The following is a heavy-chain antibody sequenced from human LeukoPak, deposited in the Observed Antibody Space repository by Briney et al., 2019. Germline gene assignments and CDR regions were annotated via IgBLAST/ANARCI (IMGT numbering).Heavy chain of an antibody. V-gene: IGHV1-2*02. J-gene: IGHJ4*02. Sequence: GGSVKVSCKASGYTFTGYYMHWVRQAPGQGLEWMGWINPNSGGTNYAQKFQGRVTMTRDTSISTAYMELSRLRSDDTAVYYCARASTPYYDFWSGYSDYWGQGTLVTVSS. D-gene: IGHD3-3*01. CDR2: INPNSGGT. CDR3: ARASTPYYDFWSGYSDY. CDR1: GYTFTGYY.